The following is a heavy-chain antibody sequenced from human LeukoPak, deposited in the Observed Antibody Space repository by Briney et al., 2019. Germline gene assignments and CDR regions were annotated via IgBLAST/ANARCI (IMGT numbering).Heavy chain of an antibody. CDR3: AKFGYDFWSGYRKFDY. Sequence: PGGSLRLSFAASGFTFSSYAMSWVRQAPGKGLEWVSAISGSGGSTYYADSVKGRFTISRDNSKNTLYLQMNSLRAEDTAVYYCAKFGYDFWSGYRKFDYWGQGTLVTFSS. CDR2: ISGSGGST. J-gene: IGHJ4*02. V-gene: IGHV3-23*01. D-gene: IGHD3-3*01. CDR1: GFTFSSYA.